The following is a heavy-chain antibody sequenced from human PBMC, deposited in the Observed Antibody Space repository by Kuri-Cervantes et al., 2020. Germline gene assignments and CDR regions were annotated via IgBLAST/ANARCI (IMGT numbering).Heavy chain of an antibody. J-gene: IGHJ6*04. CDR1: GVTVSSNY. CDR3: AKVGVSYGMDV. D-gene: IGHD3-16*01. V-gene: IGHV3-66*01. CDR2: IYSGGST. Sequence: GESLKISCAASGVTVSSNYMSWVRQAPGKGLEWVSVIYSGGSTYYADSVKGRFTISRDNSKNTLYLQMNSLRAEDTAVYYCAKVGVSYGMDVWGKGTTVTVSS.